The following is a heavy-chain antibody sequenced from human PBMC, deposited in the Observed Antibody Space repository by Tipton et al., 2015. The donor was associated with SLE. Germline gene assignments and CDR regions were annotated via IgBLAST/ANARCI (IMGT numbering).Heavy chain of an antibody. V-gene: IGHV4-61*02. CDR3: ARGVRIQGVVDV. CDR1: GGSISRGTYY. Sequence: TLSLTCTVSGGSISRGTYYWNWIRQPAGKGLEWIGRTFATGGTNYNPSLNNRVTISVDTSKNQFSLKLTSVTAADTATYYCARGVRIQGVVDVWGQGTTVTISS. D-gene: IGHD5-18*01. J-gene: IGHJ3*01. CDR2: TFATGGT.